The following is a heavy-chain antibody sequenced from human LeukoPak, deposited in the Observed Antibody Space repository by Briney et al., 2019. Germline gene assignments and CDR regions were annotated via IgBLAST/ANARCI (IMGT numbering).Heavy chain of an antibody. CDR2: IYTSGST. CDR3: ARTLKAYNWNYHPLSNYYMDV. CDR1: GGSISSYY. V-gene: IGHV4-4*07. Sequence: SETLSLTCTVSGGSISSYYWSWIRQPAGKGLEWIGRIYTSGSTNYNPSLKGRVTMSVDTSKNQFSLKLSSVTAADTAVYYCARTLKAYNWNYHPLSNYYMDVWGKGTTVTVSS. D-gene: IGHD1-7*01. J-gene: IGHJ6*03.